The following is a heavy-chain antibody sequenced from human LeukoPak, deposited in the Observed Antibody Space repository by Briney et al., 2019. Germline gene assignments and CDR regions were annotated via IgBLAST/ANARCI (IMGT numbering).Heavy chain of an antibody. CDR3: ARDLYYDSSGYYLH. CDR2: INHSGST. V-gene: IGHV4-34*01. D-gene: IGHD3-22*01. Sequence: SETLSLTCAVYGGSFSGYYWSWIRQPPGKGLEWIGEINHSGSTNYNPSLKSRVTISVDTSKNQFSLKLSPVTAADTAVYYCARDLYYDSSGYYLHWGQGTLVTVSS. J-gene: IGHJ4*02. CDR1: GGSFSGYY.